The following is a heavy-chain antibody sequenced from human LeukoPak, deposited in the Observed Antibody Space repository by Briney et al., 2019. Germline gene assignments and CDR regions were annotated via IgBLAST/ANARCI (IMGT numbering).Heavy chain of an antibody. CDR2: IRSDSSNQ. CDR1: AFRFSSYG. D-gene: IGHD2-2*01. V-gene: IGHV3-30*02. CDR3: ATRLCSIAACRASSYKRMDV. J-gene: IGHJ6*04. Sequence: GGSLRLSCAASAFRFSSYGMHWVRQAPGKGPEWVAFIRSDSSNQYYADSVKGRFTISRDNSKNTLYLQMNSLRAEDTAVYYCATRLCSIAACRASSYKRMDVWGKGTTVTVSS.